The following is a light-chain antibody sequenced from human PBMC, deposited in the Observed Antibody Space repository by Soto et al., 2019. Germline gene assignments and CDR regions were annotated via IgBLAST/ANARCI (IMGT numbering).Light chain of an antibody. CDR3: AAWDDSLNGPV. J-gene: IGLJ2*01. Sequence: QLVLTQPPSASGTPGQRVTISCSGSSSNIGSNTVNWYQQLPGTAPKLLIYSNYQRPSGVPDRFSGSKSDTSASLAISGLQSEDEADYFCAAWDDSLNGPVFGGGTKLTVL. CDR2: SNY. V-gene: IGLV1-44*01. CDR1: SSNIGSNT.